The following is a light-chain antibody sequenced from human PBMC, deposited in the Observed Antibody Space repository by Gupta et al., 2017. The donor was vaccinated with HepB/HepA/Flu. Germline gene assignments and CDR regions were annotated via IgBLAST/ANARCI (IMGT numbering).Light chain of an antibody. Sequence: QPVLPQPTSLSASPGASARSTCTLRSGINVGTYRIYWYQQKPGSLPRYHLRYKSDSDKQQGSGVPSRFSGSKDASTTAGLLLIAGVQSEDDDYYYSAIWNSSTWVFGGGTKLTVL. CDR2: YKSDSDK. CDR1: SGINVGTYR. CDR3: AIWNSSTWV. J-gene: IGLJ3*02. V-gene: IGLV5-39*01.